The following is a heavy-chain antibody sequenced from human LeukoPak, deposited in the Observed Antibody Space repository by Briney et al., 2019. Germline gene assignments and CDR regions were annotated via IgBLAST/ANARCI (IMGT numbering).Heavy chain of an antibody. CDR1: GGSFSGYY. CDR2: INHSGST. Sequence: SETLSLTCAVHGGSFSGYYWNWIRQPPGKGLEWIGEINHSGSTNYNPSLKSRVTISVDTSKNQFSLKLSSVTAADTAVYYCARDKVNLGFDYWGRGTLVTVSS. J-gene: IGHJ4*02. D-gene: IGHD4-11*01. CDR3: ARDKVNLGFDY. V-gene: IGHV4-34*01.